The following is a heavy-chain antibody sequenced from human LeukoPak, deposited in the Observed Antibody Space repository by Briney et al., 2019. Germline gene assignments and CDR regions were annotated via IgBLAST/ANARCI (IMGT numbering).Heavy chain of an antibody. CDR3: ATAVASSSGWYADY. D-gene: IGHD6-19*01. J-gene: IGHJ4*02. Sequence: PGRSLRLSCAASGFTFRSYGMHWVRQAPGKGLEWVAVIWYDGSNKYYADSVKGRFTVSRDNSKNTLYLQMNSLRAEDTVVYYCATAVASSSGWYADYWGQGTLVTVSS. V-gene: IGHV3-33*01. CDR1: GFTFRSYG. CDR2: IWYDGSNK.